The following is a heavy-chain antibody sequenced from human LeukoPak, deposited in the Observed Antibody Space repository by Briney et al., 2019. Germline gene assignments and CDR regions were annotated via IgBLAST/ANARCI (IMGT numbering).Heavy chain of an antibody. V-gene: IGHV3-74*01. D-gene: IGHD2-2*01. CDR1: GSTLSSYW. CDR2: IKSDGSDT. J-gene: IGHJ1*01. CDR3: VKDRGSNQLLNFQH. Sequence: QSGGSLRLSCAASGSTLSSYWMHWVRQVPGKGLVWVSRIKSDGSDTRYADSVKGRFTISRDNAKNSLYLQMNSLRAEDTALYYCVKDRGSNQLLNFQHWGQGTLVTVSS.